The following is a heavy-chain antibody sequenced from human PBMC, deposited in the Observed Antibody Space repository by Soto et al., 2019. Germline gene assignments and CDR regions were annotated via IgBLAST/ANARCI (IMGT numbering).Heavy chain of an antibody. CDR1: GFTFNNYW. D-gene: IGHD6-13*01. J-gene: IGHJ4*02. CDR3: GRRDGSSWYRFDN. CDR2: IKQDGSEK. V-gene: IGHV3-7*01. Sequence: GGSLRLSCAASGFTFNNYWMNWVRQAPGKGLEWVANIKQDGSEKYYVDSVKGRFTISRDNAKNSLYLQMNGLRAEDSAVYYCGRRDGSSWYRFDNWGQGTLVTVSS.